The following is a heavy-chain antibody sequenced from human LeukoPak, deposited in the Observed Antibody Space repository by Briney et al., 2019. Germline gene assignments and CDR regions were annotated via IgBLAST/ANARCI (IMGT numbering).Heavy chain of an antibody. D-gene: IGHD5-12*01. CDR3: ARDRGGYGHFDY. Sequence: GGSLRLSCAASGFTFGSYWMHWVRQAPGKGLVWVSRIYTDGSSTKYADSVKGRSTISRDNAKNTLYLQMNSLRAEDTAVYYCARDRGGYGHFDYWGQGTLVTVSS. CDR1: GFTFGSYW. J-gene: IGHJ4*02. V-gene: IGHV3-74*03. CDR2: IYTDGSST.